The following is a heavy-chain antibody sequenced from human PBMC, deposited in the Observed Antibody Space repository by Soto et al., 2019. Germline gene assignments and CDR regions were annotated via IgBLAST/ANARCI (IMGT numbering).Heavy chain of an antibody. J-gene: IGHJ4*02. CDR1: GGSITSGDYY. CDR2: ILYSRSS. Sequence: QVQLQESGPGLVEPSETLSLTCTVSGGSITSGDYYWSWIRQPPGKGLEWLGHILYSRSSSYNPSLRSRVTISVDTSKNQFSLRLSSVTAADTAVYYCAGMTTVTTSYDSWGQGTLVIVSS. CDR3: AGMTTVTTSYDS. D-gene: IGHD4-17*01. V-gene: IGHV4-30-4*01.